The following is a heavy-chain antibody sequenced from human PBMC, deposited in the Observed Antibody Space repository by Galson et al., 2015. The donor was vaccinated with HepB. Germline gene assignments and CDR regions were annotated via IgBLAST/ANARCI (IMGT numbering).Heavy chain of an antibody. J-gene: IGHJ4*02. D-gene: IGHD3/OR15-3a*01. CDR2: IRYDGSIK. Sequence: SLRLSCAASGFTFSTYGIHWVRQASGKGLEWVAFIRYDGSIKYYVDSVKGRFTISRDNSKNTVYLQMNSLRAEDTAVYYCGKDNVRGLDFCDYWGQGTLVTVSS. CDR3: GKDNVRGLDFCDY. CDR1: GFTFSTYG. V-gene: IGHV3-30*02.